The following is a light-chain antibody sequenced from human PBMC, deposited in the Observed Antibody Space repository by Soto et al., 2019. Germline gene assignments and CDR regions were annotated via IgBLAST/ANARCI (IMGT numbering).Light chain of an antibody. V-gene: IGKV3-15*01. Sequence: EIVMTQSPATLSVSPGERATLSCRASQSVSSNLAWYQQKPGQAPRLLIYGASTRATGIPARFSGSGSGTEFTLTISSLQSDAFAVYYCQQYNNWPPYTFGQGTKLEIK. CDR3: QQYNNWPPYT. CDR2: GAS. CDR1: QSVSSN. J-gene: IGKJ2*01.